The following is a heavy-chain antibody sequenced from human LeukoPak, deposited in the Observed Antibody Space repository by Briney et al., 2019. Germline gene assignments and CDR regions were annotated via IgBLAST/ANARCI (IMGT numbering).Heavy chain of an antibody. CDR2: ISAYNGDT. CDR1: GYTFTSYG. D-gene: IGHD4-17*01. V-gene: IGHV1-18*01. Sequence: ASVKVSCKASGYTFTSYGISWVRQAPGQGLEWMGWISAYNGDTHYAQKFQGRVTMTTDTSTSTAYMELRSLRSDDTAMFYCARRGGKNYGDYLLYYYYMDVWGKGTTVTVSS. J-gene: IGHJ6*03. CDR3: ARRGGKNYGDYLLYYYYMDV.